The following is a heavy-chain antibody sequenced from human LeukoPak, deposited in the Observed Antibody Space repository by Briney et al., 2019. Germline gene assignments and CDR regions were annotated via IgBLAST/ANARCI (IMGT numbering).Heavy chain of an antibody. Sequence: GGSLRLSCAASGFTFSSYAMSWVRQAPGKGLEWVSAISGSGGSTYYADSVKGRFTISRDNSKNTLYLQMNSLRAEDTAVYYCAKDIVVVPAAIGGDWFDPWGQGTLVTVSS. CDR3: AKDIVVVPAAIGGDWFDP. D-gene: IGHD2-2*02. CDR1: GFTFSSYA. V-gene: IGHV3-23*01. CDR2: ISGSGGST. J-gene: IGHJ5*02.